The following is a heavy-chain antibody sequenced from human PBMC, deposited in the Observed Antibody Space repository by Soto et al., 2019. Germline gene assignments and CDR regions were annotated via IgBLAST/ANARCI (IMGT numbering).Heavy chain of an antibody. CDR2: ISYDGSNK. Sequence: QVQLVESGGGVVQPGRSLRLSCAASGFTFSSYGMHWVRQAPGKGLEWVAVISYDGSNKYYADSVKGRFTISRDNSKNTLYLQMNSLRAGDTAVYYCAEEVSGTTPSFDYWGQGTLVTVSS. V-gene: IGHV3-30*18. CDR3: AEEVSGTTPSFDY. J-gene: IGHJ4*02. D-gene: IGHD1-1*01. CDR1: GFTFSSYG.